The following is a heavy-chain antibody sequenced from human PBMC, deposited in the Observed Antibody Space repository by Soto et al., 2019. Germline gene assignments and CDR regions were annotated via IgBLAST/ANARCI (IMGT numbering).Heavy chain of an antibody. Sequence: QVQLVESGGGVVQPGRSLRLSCAASGFTFSSYGMHWVRQAPGKGLEWVAIISYDGSNKYYADSVKGRFTISRDNSKNTLYLQMNSLRAEDTAAYYCVKDKYDTSGYLFDSWGQGTLVTVSS. D-gene: IGHD3-22*01. V-gene: IGHV3-30*18. CDR2: ISYDGSNK. CDR3: VKDKYDTSGYLFDS. CDR1: GFTFSSYG. J-gene: IGHJ4*02.